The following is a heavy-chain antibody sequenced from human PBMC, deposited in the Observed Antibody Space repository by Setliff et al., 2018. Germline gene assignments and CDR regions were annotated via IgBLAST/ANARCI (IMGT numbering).Heavy chain of an antibody. CDR2: IKQDGSET. CDR3: ARSSSFRGPCTGGSCSDFDA. D-gene: IGHD2-15*01. CDR1: GDTLSVYY. Sequence: ETLSLTCTVSGDTLSVYYWSWVRQSPGQGLEWVAIIKQDGSETVYADSVKGRLTISRDNAKNSLYLQMSSLRGEDTAVYYCARSSSFRGPCTGGSCSDFDAWGQGILVTVSS. V-gene: IGHV3-7*03. J-gene: IGHJ4*02.